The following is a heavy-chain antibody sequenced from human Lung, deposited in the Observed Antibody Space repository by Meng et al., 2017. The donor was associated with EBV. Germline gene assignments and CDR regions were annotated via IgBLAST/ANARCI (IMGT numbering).Heavy chain of an antibody. CDR2: IYYSGST. CDR1: GCSISSGDYY. J-gene: IGHJ4*02. V-gene: IGHV4-30-4*01. CDR3: ATIKERTTVTPFDY. Sequence: HAAGPGLVTPLQPLSLTCTFSGCSISSGDYYWSWIRQPPGKGLEWIGYIYYSGSTYYNPSLKSRVTISVDTSKNQFSLKLSSVTAADTAVYYCATIKERTTVTPFDYWGQGTLVTVSS. D-gene: IGHD4-17*01.